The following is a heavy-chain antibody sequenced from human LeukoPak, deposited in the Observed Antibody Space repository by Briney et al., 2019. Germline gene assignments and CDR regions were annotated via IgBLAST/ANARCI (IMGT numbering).Heavy chain of an antibody. D-gene: IGHD5-12*01. CDR1: GGSISSYY. V-gene: IGHV4-59*01. CDR2: IYHSGST. J-gene: IGHJ4*02. Sequence: SETLSLTCTVSGGSISSYYWSWIRQPPGKGLEWIGYIYHSGSTNYNPSLESRVTISVDTSKNQFSLKLSSVTAADTAVYYCARAAGRLATDVDYWGQGALVTVSS. CDR3: ARAAGRLATDVDY.